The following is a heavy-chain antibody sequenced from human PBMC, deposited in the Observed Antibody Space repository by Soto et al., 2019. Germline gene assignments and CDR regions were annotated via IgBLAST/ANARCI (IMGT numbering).Heavy chain of an antibody. CDR3: AQTTGWPGFDY. CDR1: GASIRNFY. Sequence: QVHLQESGPGLVKPSETMSLTCTASGASIRNFYWNWVRQFPGKGLEWIGHIYNGERTNYNPSLKVRVTISVEPSKNQFSLKLSSVTVADTAVYYCAQTTGWPGFDYWGQGTLVAVSS. J-gene: IGHJ4*02. CDR2: IYNGERT. D-gene: IGHD6-19*01. V-gene: IGHV4-59*01.